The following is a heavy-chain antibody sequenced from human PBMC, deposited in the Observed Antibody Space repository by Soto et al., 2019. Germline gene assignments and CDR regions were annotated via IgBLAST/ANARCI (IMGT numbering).Heavy chain of an antibody. CDR3: AEDWAVGVVPAATETDYFDY. CDR2: ISGSGGST. D-gene: IGHD2-2*01. V-gene: IGHV3-23*01. J-gene: IGHJ4*02. Sequence: PGGSLRLSCAASGFTFSSYAMSWVRQAPGKGLEWVSAISGSGGSTYYADSVKGRFTISRDNSKNTLYLQMNSLRAEDTAVYYCAEDWAVGVVPAATETDYFDYWGQGTLVTVSS. CDR1: GFTFSSYA.